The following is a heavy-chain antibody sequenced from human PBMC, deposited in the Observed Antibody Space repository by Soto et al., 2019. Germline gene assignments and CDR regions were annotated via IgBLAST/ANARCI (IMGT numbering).Heavy chain of an antibody. CDR2: IWYDGSNK. V-gene: IGHV3-33*01. Sequence: GGSLRLSCAASGFTFSSYGMHWVRQAPGKGLEWVAVIWYDGSNKYYADSVKGRFTISRDNSKNTLYLQMNSLRAEDTAVYYCATAPPRVYYYYGMDVWGQGTTVTVSS. J-gene: IGHJ6*02. CDR3: ATAPPRVYYYYGMDV. CDR1: GFTFSSYG.